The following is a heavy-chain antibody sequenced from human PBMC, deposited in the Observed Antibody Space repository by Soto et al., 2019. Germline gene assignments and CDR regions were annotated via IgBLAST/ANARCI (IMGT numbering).Heavy chain of an antibody. Sequence: SETLSLTCTVSGGSSSSYYWSWIRQTPGKGREWIGYIYYSGSTNYNPSLKSRVTISVDTSKNQFSLKLSSVTAADTAVYYCAREETVGATSIIDYWGQGPLVTVSS. D-gene: IGHD1-26*01. CDR3: AREETVGATSIIDY. CDR1: GGSSSSYY. J-gene: IGHJ4*02. V-gene: IGHV4-59*01. CDR2: IYYSGST.